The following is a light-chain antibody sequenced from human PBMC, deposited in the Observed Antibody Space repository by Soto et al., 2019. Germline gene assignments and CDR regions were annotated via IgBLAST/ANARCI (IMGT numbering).Light chain of an antibody. CDR3: QQSYSTPQT. V-gene: IGKV1-39*01. CDR2: AAS. Sequence: DIQMTQSPSSLSASVGDRVTITCRASQSISSYLNWYQQKPGKAPKLLIYAASSLQSGVPSRVCGSGSGTDFTLTISSLQPEDFATYECQQSYSTPQTFGQGTKVEIK. J-gene: IGKJ1*01. CDR1: QSISSY.